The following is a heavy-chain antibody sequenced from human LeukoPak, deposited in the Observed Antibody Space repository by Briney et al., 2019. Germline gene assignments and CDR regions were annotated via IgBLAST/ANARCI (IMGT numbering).Heavy chain of an antibody. J-gene: IGHJ4*02. Sequence: SETLSLTCTVFGGSISGYYWSWIRQPPGKGLVWVGYIYYSGSTNYNPSLKSRVTISVDTSKNQFSLKLTSVTAADTAVYYCARRVISSNASFDYSGEGNLVTVSS. D-gene: IGHD2-21*01. CDR2: IYYSGST. V-gene: IGHV4-59*08. CDR3: ARRVISSNASFDY. CDR1: GGSISGYY.